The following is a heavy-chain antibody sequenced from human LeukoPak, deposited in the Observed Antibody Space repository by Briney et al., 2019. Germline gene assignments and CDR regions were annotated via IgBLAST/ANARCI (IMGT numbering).Heavy chain of an antibody. Sequence: GGSLRLSCVASGFTFSSYEMNWVRQAPGKGLEWVSYISSSGSTIYYPDSVKGRFTISRDNAKNSLYLQMNSLRAEDTAVYYCARALRIGAYPSFFHYWGQGTLVTVSS. CDR2: ISSSGSTI. J-gene: IGHJ4*02. D-gene: IGHD3-16*01. CDR1: GFTFSSYE. V-gene: IGHV3-48*03. CDR3: ARALRIGAYPSFFHY.